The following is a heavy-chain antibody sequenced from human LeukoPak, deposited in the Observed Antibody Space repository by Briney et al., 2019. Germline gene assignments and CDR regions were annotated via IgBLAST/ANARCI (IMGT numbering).Heavy chain of an antibody. CDR2: ISGSGGST. CDR1: GFTFSSYA. V-gene: IGHV3-23*01. D-gene: IGHD1-26*01. CDR3: AKDQIVRGSYYYYMDV. J-gene: IGHJ6*03. Sequence: GGSLRLSCAASGFTFSSYAMSWVRQAPGKGLEWVSAISGSGGSTYYADSVKGRFTISRDNSKNTLYLQMNSLRAEDTAVYYCAKDQIVRGSYYYYMDVWGKGTTVTVSS.